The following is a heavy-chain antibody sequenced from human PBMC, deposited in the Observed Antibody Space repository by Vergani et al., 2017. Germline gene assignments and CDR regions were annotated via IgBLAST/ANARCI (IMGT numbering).Heavy chain of an antibody. J-gene: IGHJ6*03. D-gene: IGHD3-3*01. CDR2: ISSKAYGGTT. CDR1: GFTFGDYA. Sequence: EVQLVESGGGLVKPGRSLRLSCTASGFTFGDYAMSWFRQAPGKGLEWVGFISSKAYGGTTEYAVSVKGRFTISRDDSKSIAYLQMNSLKTEDTAVYYCTRDVRDFGDLYYYYYYMDVWGKGTTVTVSS. V-gene: IGHV3-49*05. CDR3: TRDVRDFGDLYYYYYYMDV.